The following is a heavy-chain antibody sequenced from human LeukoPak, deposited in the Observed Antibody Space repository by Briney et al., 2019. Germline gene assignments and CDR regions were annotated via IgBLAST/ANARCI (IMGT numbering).Heavy chain of an antibody. CDR1: GFTFSSYA. CDR3: AKWPLGYCSSTSCYNGNYYYYGMDV. Sequence: GGSLRLSCAASGFTFSSYAMSWVRQAPGKGLEWVSAISGSGGGTYYADSVKGRFTISRDNSKNTLYLQMNSLRAEDTAVYHCAKWPLGYCSSTSCYNGNYYYYGMDVWGQGTTVTVSS. D-gene: IGHD2-2*02. CDR2: ISGSGGGT. J-gene: IGHJ6*02. V-gene: IGHV3-23*01.